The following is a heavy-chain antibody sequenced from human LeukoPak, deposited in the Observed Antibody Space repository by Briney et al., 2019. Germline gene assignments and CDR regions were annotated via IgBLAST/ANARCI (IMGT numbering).Heavy chain of an antibody. CDR2: MNPNSGNT. CDR3: ARGPNKYDGGNSGSAWFDP. Sequence: GASVKVSCKASGFTFTTYDINWVRQATGQGLECMGWMNPNSGNTGYAQKFQGRVTMTRNTSISTAYMELSSLRSEDTAVYYCARGPNKYDGGNSGSAWFDPWGQGTLVTVSS. CDR1: GFTFTTYD. V-gene: IGHV1-8*01. D-gene: IGHD4-23*01. J-gene: IGHJ5*02.